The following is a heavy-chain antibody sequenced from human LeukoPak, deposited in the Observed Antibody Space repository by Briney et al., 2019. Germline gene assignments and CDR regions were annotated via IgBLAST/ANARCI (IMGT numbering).Heavy chain of an antibody. CDR2: ISGSGVNT. J-gene: IGHJ4*02. Sequence: GGSLRLSCEASRFTFGSYVMIWVHQAPGKGLEWVSAISGSGVNTYYADSVKGRFTISRDNSKNTLYLQMNSLRAEDTAVYYCAKLYNDYGDENFDYWGQGTLVTVSS. D-gene: IGHD4-17*01. CDR1: RFTFGSYV. V-gene: IGHV3-23*01. CDR3: AKLYNDYGDENFDY.